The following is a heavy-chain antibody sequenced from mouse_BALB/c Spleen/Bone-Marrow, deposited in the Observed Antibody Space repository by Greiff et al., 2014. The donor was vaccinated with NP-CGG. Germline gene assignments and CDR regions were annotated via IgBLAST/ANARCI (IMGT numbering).Heavy chain of an antibody. CDR2: ILPGSGST. CDR1: GYTFSSYW. J-gene: IGHJ3*01. D-gene: IGHD1-1*02. Sequence: SGAELMKPGASVKISCKATGYTFSSYWIEWVKQRPGHGLEWIGEILPGSGSTNYNEKFKGKATFTADTSSNTAYMQLSSLTSEDSAVYYCASFYGRFAYWGQGTLVTVSA. CDR3: ASFYGRFAY. V-gene: IGHV1-9*01.